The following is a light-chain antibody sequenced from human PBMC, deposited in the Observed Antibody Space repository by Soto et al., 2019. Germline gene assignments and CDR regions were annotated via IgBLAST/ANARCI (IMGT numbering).Light chain of an antibody. Sequence: EIVLTQSPGTLSLSPGERATLSCRASQSVSSNSLAWYLQKPGQAPRLLIYSASSRATGIPDRFSGSGSGTDFTLTIGRLEPEDFAVYYCQLYGTSPMFTFGRGTRLEIK. CDR3: QLYGTSPMFT. V-gene: IGKV3-20*01. CDR2: SAS. J-gene: IGKJ2*01. CDR1: QSVSSNS.